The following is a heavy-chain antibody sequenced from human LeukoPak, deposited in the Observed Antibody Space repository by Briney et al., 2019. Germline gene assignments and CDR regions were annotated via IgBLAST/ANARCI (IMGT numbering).Heavy chain of an antibody. CDR2: IYYSGST. J-gene: IGHJ6*03. Sequence: SETRSLTCTVSGGSISSSSYYWGWIRQPPGEGLEWFGSIYYSGSTYYNPSLKSRVTISVDTSKNQFSLKLSSVTAADTAVHYCARHGVGATPDYYYMDVWGKGTTVTVSS. V-gene: IGHV4-39*01. D-gene: IGHD1-26*01. CDR3: ARHGVGATPDYYYMDV. CDR1: GGSISSSSYY.